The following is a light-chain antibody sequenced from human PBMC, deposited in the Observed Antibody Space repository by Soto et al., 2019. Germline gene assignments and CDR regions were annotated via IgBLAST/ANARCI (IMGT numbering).Light chain of an antibody. CDR3: QQYGSSPWT. Sequence: EIVLTQSPGTLSLSPGERATLSCRASQSVSSSYLAWYQKKPGQAPRLLIYGASSRATGIPDRFSGSGSGTDFTFTFSRLEPEDFAVYYCQQYGSSPWTFGQGTKVDIK. CDR1: QSVSSSY. V-gene: IGKV3-20*01. J-gene: IGKJ1*01. CDR2: GAS.